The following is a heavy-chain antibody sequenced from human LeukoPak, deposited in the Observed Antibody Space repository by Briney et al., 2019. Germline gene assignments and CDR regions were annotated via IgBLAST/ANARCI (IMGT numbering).Heavy chain of an antibody. CDR1: RGSVSSGRYY. CDR2: ISYSGST. Sequence: PETPCLTRTVSRGSVSSGRYYWSWVRPPPRKGLERIGGISYSGSTNYNPSLKSRVTISVDTSKNQFSLKLSSVTAADTAVYYCAKDTVTAAEGYYYYGMDVWGKGTTVTVSS. V-gene: IGHV4-61*01. D-gene: IGHD4-11*01. CDR3: AKDTVTAAEGYYYYGMDV. J-gene: IGHJ6*04.